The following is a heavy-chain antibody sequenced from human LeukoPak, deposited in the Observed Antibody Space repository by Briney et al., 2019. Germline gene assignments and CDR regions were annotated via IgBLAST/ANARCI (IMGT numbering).Heavy chain of an antibody. J-gene: IGHJ5*02. CDR3: ARGQNDYGNYEGFDP. D-gene: IGHD4-11*01. CDR1: GFTVSSNY. CDR2: INHSGSI. Sequence: GSLRLSCAASGFTVSSNYMSWVRQAPGKGLEWIGEINHSGSINYNPSLKSRVTISVDTSKNQFSLKLSSVTAADTAVYYCARGQNDYGNYEGFDPWGQGTLVTVSS. V-gene: IGHV4-34*01.